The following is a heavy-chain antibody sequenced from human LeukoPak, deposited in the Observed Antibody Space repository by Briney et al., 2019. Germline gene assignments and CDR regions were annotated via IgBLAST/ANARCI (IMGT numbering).Heavy chain of an antibody. J-gene: IGHJ5*02. CDR3: ATVMWYSVAVNGDWFDP. D-gene: IGHD6-19*01. V-gene: IGHV1-24*01. CDR2: FDPEDGET. CDR1: GYTLTELS. Sequence: ASVKVSCKVSGYTLTELSMHWVRQAPGKGLEWMGGFDPEDGETIYAQKFQGRVTMTEDTSTDTAYMGLSSLRSEDTAVYYCATVMWYSVAVNGDWFDPWGQGTLVTVSS.